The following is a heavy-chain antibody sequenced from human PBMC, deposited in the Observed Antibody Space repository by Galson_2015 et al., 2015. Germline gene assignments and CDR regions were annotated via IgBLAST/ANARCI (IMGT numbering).Heavy chain of an antibody. CDR2: ISSNGGST. CDR1: GFTFSSHA. Sequence: SLRLSCAASGFTFSSHAMHWVRQAPGKGLEYVSAISSNGGSTYYADSVKGRFTISRDNSKNTLYLQMSSLRAEDTAVYYCVKEGPGRYGDYGTHFDYWGQGTLVTVSS. D-gene: IGHD4-17*01. J-gene: IGHJ4*02. V-gene: IGHV3-64D*06. CDR3: VKEGPGRYGDYGTHFDY.